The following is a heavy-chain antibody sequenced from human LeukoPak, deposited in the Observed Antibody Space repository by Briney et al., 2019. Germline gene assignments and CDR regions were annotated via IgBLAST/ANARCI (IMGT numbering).Heavy chain of an antibody. CDR1: GYTFTGYY. D-gene: IGHD3-3*01. V-gene: IGHV1-18*04. CDR3: ARDYDFWSGYYPYFDY. J-gene: IGHJ4*02. Sequence: ASVKVSCKASGYTFTGYYIQWVRQAPGQGLEWMGWISAYNGNTNYAQKLQGRVTMTTDTSTSTAYMELRSLRSDDTAVYYCARDYDFWSGYYPYFDYWGQGTLVTVSS. CDR2: ISAYNGNT.